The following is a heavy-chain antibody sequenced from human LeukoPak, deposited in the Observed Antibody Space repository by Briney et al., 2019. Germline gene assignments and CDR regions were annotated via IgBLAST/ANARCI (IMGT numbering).Heavy chain of an antibody. CDR3: ARVFRDAFDI. J-gene: IGHJ3*02. V-gene: IGHV3-21*01. CDR2: IGGSGGHI. CDR1: GFTFSSYS. Sequence: PGGSLRLSCAASGFTFSSYSMNWVRQAPGKGLEWVSSIGGSGGHIYYADSVKGRFTISRDNAKNSLYLQMNSLRAEDTAVYYCARVFRDAFDIWGQGTMVTVSS. D-gene: IGHD3-9*01.